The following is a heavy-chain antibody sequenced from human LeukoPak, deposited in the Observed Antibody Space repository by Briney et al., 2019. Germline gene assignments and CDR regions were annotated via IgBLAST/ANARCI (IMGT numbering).Heavy chain of an antibody. V-gene: IGHV3-48*04. CDR3: ARVVERRGPFDY. D-gene: IGHD1-1*01. J-gene: IGHJ4*02. Sequence: GGSLRLSCAASGFTFSAYGIHWVRQAPGKGLEWISYISISGTTTYYADSVKGRFTISRDNAKNSLYLQMNSLRAEDKAVYYCARVVERRGPFDYWGQGTLVTVSS. CDR1: GFTFSAYG. CDR2: ISISGTTT.